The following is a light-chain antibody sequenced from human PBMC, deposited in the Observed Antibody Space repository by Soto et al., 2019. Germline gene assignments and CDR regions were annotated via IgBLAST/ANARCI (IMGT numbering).Light chain of an antibody. V-gene: IGKV3-11*01. CDR1: QSVSSY. CDR3: QQRSNWPLIT. J-gene: IGKJ5*01. CDR2: DAS. Sequence: EIVLTQSPATLSLSPGERATLSCRASQSVSSYLAWYQQKPGQAPRLLIYDASNGATGIPARFSGSGSATDFTLTISSLEPEDFAFYYCQQRSNWPLITFGQGTRLEIK.